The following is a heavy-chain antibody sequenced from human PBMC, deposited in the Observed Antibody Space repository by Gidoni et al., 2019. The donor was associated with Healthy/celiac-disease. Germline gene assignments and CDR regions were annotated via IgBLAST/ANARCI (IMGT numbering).Heavy chain of an antibody. CDR1: GFTVSSNY. Sequence: EVQLVESGGGLIQPGGSLRLSCAASGFTVSSNYLSWVRQAPGKGLEWVSVIYSGGSTYYADSVKGRFTISRDNSKNTLYLQMNSLRAEDTAVYYCARDSSGFLIFDYWGQGTLVTVSS. V-gene: IGHV3-53*01. CDR3: ARDSSGFLIFDY. J-gene: IGHJ4*02. D-gene: IGHD3-22*01. CDR2: IYSGGST.